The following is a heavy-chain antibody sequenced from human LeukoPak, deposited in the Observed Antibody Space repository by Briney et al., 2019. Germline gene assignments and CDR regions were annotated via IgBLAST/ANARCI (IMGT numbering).Heavy chain of an antibody. J-gene: IGHJ5*02. CDR2: INHSGST. D-gene: IGHD3-10*01. Sequence: PSETLSLTCAVYGGSFSGYYWSWIRQPPGKGLEWIGEINHSGSTNYNPSLKSRVTISVDTSKNQFSLKLSSVTAADTAVYYCARGRYYYGSGSYFNWFDPWGQGTLVTVSS. CDR3: ARGRYYYGSGSYFNWFDP. CDR1: GGSFSGYY. V-gene: IGHV4-34*01.